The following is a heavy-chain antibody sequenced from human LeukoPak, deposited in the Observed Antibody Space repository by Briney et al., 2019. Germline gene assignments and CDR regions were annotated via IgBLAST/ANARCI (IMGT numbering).Heavy chain of an antibody. Sequence: VASVKVSCKASGGTFSSYAISWVRQAPGQGLEWMGRIIPILGIANYAQKFQGRVTITADKSTSTAYMELSSLRSEDTAVYYCARGGGGIRDSSGSSFQHWGQGTLVTVSS. CDR3: ARGGGGIRDSSGSSFQH. J-gene: IGHJ1*01. D-gene: IGHD3-22*01. V-gene: IGHV1-69*04. CDR2: IIPILGIA. CDR1: GGTFSSYA.